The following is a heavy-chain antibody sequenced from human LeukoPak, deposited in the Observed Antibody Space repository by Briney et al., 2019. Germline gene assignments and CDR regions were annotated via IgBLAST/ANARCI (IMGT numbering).Heavy chain of an antibody. D-gene: IGHD3-22*01. CDR1: GFTVGSNY. Sequence: AGGSLRLSCAASGFTVGSNYMSWVRQAPGKGMGWDSVIYTGGSTYYAEYVQGRFTITRDNSKNTLYLQMNSLRAEDTAVYYCAKDRFPYDNSGFLHYFDYWGQGTLVTVAS. CDR2: IYTGGST. J-gene: IGHJ4*02. V-gene: IGHV3-53*01. CDR3: AKDRFPYDNSGFLHYFDY.